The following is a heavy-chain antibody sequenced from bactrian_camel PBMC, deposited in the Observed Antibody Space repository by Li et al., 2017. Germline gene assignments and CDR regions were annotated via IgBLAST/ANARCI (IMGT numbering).Heavy chain of an antibody. Sequence: VQLVESGGDLVQPGGSLRLSCAASGFTFGSYDMSWVRQAPGKGLEWISTLSNDAENSYYADSVKGRFTISRDNAKNTHYLQMNSLKPEDTAVYYCASGFNWIIYWGQGTQVTVS. CDR1: GFTFGSYD. V-gene: IGHV3S40*01. CDR2: LSNDAENS. CDR3: ASGFNWIIY. D-gene: IGHD8*01. J-gene: IGHJ4*01.